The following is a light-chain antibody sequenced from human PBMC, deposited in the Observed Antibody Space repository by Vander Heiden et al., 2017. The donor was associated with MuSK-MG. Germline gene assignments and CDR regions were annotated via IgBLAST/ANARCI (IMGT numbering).Light chain of an antibody. CDR3: QQRSNWPDT. CDR2: EAT. J-gene: IGKJ4*01. CDR1: QSVRSY. V-gene: IGKV3-11*01. Sequence: EIVLTQSPATLPLSPGERATLSCRSSQSVRSYLAWYQQRPGQPPRLIIYEATNRAAGIPARISSSWSREDFTLTSSSLEPEDFADYYCQQRSNWPDTFGQGTKVEIK.